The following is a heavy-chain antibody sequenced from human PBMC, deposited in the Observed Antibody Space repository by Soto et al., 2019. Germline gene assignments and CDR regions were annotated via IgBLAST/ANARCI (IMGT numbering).Heavy chain of an antibody. Sequence: EVQLVESVGGLVQPGESLRLSCAASGFTFSYYWMHWVRQAPGKGLVWVSRIHSDGSSTTYADSVKGRFTISRDNAMNTVYLQMNSLRAEDTAVYYCARGDRGAFDLWGQGTVVTVSS. CDR2: IHSDGSST. D-gene: IGHD1-26*01. J-gene: IGHJ3*01. CDR1: GFTFSYYW. CDR3: ARGDRGAFDL. V-gene: IGHV3-74*03.